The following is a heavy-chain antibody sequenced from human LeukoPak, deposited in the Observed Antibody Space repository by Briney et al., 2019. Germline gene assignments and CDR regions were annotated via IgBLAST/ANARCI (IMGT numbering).Heavy chain of an antibody. CDR3: ARDRGGGHDAFDI. CDR1: GGTFSSYA. J-gene: IGHJ3*02. CDR2: IIPIFGTA. V-gene: IGHV1-69*13. D-gene: IGHD3-10*01. Sequence: VASVKVSCKASGGTFSSYAISWVRQAPGQGLEWMGGIIPIFGTANYAQKFQGRVTITADESTSTAYMELSSLRSEDTAVYHCARDRGGGHDAFDIWGQGTMVTVSS.